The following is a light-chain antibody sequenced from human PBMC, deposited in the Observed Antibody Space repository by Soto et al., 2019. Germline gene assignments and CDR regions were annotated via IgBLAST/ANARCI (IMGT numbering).Light chain of an antibody. CDR2: DAS. CDR1: QSISSSY. V-gene: IGKV3-20*01. J-gene: IGKJ1*01. CDR3: QQYKDSVWT. Sequence: EIVLTHSPGTLSLSPGDIATLSCRASQSISSSYLAWYQQKPGQAPRLLIYDASSRATGIPDRFSGSGSGTEFTLTISGLQPDDFATYYCQQYKDSVWTFGQGTKVDIK.